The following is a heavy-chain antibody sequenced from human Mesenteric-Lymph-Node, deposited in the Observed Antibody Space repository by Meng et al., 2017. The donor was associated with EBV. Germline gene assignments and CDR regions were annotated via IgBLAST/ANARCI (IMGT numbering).Heavy chain of an antibody. CDR2: IFPTGGT. Sequence: LPEAGPGLGNTVGTLALTCAVSGGSISSSNGWTWVRQPPGKGLEWIGEIFPTGGTNYNPSLKSRVTISVDKSKNQFSLKLSSVTAADTAVYYCAREGEVGYYESSGYYYWGQGTLVTVSS. CDR1: GGSISSSNG. D-gene: IGHD3-22*01. V-gene: IGHV4-4*02. J-gene: IGHJ4*02. CDR3: AREGEVGYYESSGYYY.